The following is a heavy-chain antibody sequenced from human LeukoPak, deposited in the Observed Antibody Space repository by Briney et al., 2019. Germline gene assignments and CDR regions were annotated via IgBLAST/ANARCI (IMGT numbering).Heavy chain of an antibody. D-gene: IGHD3-16*02. CDR2: INHSGST. CDR3: ARAFSGSYRYYFDY. Sequence: GSLRLSCAASGFTFSSYAMSWIRQPPGKGLEWIGEINHSGSTNYNPSLKSRVTISVDTSKNQFSLKLSSVTAADTAVYYCARAFSGSYRYYFDYWGQGTLVTVSS. CDR1: GFTFSSYA. J-gene: IGHJ4*02. V-gene: IGHV4-34*01.